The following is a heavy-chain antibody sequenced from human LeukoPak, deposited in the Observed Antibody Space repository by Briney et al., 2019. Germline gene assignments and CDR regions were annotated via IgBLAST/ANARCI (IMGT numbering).Heavy chain of an antibody. CDR3: ARPSIAVAGHFFDY. CDR2: IYYSGST. Sequence: SETPSLTCTVSVGSTSSSSYYWGWIRQPPGKGLEWLGSIYYSGSTYYNPSLKSRVTISVDTSKNQFSLKLSSVTAADTAVYYCARPSIAVAGHFFDYWGQGTLVTVSS. J-gene: IGHJ4*02. D-gene: IGHD6-19*01. V-gene: IGHV4-39*01. CDR1: VGSTSSSSYY.